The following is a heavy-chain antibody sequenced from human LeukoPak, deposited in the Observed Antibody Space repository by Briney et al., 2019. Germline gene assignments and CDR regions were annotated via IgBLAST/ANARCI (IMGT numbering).Heavy chain of an antibody. CDR1: GFTFSSYE. D-gene: IGHD3-22*01. V-gene: IGHV3-48*03. CDR2: ISSSGSTI. J-gene: IGHJ6*02. CDR3: ASPVVTYGMDV. Sequence: GGSLRLSCAASGFTFSSYEMNWVRQAPGKGLEWVSYISSSGSTIYYADSVKGRFTISRDNAKNSLYLQMNSLRAKDTAVYYCASPVVTYGMDVWGQGTTVTVSS.